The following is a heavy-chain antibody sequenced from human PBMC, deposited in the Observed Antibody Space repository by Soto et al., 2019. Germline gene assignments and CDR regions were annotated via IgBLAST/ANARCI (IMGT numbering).Heavy chain of an antibody. J-gene: IGHJ6*02. CDR2: FDPEDGET. V-gene: IGHV1-24*01. Sequence: ASVKVSCKVSGYTLTELSMHWVRQAAGKGLGWVGGFDPEDGETIYAQKFQGRVTMTQDTSTDTAYMELSSRRSEETAVYYCATDCSSTSCYVYGMDVWGQGTTVTVSS. CDR3: ATDCSSTSCYVYGMDV. D-gene: IGHD2-2*01. CDR1: GYTLTELS.